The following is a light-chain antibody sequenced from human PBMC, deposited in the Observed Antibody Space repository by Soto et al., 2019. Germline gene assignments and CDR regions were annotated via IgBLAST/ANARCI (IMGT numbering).Light chain of an antibody. V-gene: IGLV2-18*02. Sequence: QSALTQPPSVSGSPGQSVTISCTGTSSYVGSYNRVSWYQQHPGTAPKLMIYDVSNRPSGVPDRFSGSKSGNTASLTISGLQAEDEADYYCSSYTSSSTYVFGTGTKLTVL. CDR3: SSYTSSSTYV. J-gene: IGLJ1*01. CDR2: DVS. CDR1: SSYVGSYNR.